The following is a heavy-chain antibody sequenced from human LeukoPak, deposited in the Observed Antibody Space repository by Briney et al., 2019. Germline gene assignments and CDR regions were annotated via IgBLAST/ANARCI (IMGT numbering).Heavy chain of an antibody. Sequence: GGSLRLSCAASGFTFSSYAMSWVRQAPGKGLEWVSIISGSGGITYYADSVKGRFTISRDNAKNSLYLQMNSLRAEDTAVYYCARDGGWELLRPHDAFDIWGQGTMVTVSS. CDR1: GFTFSSYA. D-gene: IGHD1-26*01. CDR3: ARDGGWELLRPHDAFDI. J-gene: IGHJ3*02. CDR2: ISGSGGIT. V-gene: IGHV3-23*01.